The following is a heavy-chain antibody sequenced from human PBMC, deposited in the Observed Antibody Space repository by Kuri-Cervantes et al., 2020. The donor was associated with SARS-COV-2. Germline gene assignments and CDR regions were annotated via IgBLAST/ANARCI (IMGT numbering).Heavy chain of an antibody. CDR2: INHSGST. V-gene: IGHV4-34*01. CDR1: GGSFSGYY. Sequence: GSLRLSCAVYGGSFSGYYWSWIRQPPGKGLEWIGEINHSGSTNYNPSLKSRVTISVDTSKNQFSLKLSSVTAADTAVYYCARDDHDWGEGGAFDIWGQGTMVTVSS. CDR3: ARDDHDWGEGGAFDI. D-gene: IGHD3-16*01. J-gene: IGHJ3*02.